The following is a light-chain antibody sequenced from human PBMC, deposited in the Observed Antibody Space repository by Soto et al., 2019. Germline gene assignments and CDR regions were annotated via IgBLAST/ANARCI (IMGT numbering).Light chain of an antibody. CDR2: GTS. J-gene: IGKJ2*01. V-gene: IGKV3-20*01. Sequence: EIVLTQSPGTLSLSPGERATLSCRTSQTVSSTYLAWYQQKRGQAPRLLIYGTSNRATGIPDRFSGSGSGTDFTLTISRLEPEDFAVYHCQLYGSLPLYSCAQGTELEIK. CDR1: QTVSSTY. CDR3: QLYGSLPLYS.